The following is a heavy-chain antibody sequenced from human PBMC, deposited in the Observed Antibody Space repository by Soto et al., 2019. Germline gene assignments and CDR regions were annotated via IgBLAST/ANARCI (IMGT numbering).Heavy chain of an antibody. D-gene: IGHD2-8*01. CDR3: AIQDCSNDVCREAAVTVGGALEY. V-gene: IGHV3-74*01. Sequence: EVQLVESGGGLVQPGKALRLSCAASGFTFSKYWMHWVRQAPGKGPVWVSYISGDGTTTDYADAVKGRFTISRDNAKNTLYLQMDSMRVEDAAVYYCAIQDCSNDVCREAAVTVGGALEYWGQGAKVTVTS. CDR2: ISGDGTTT. J-gene: IGHJ4*02. CDR1: GFTFSKYW.